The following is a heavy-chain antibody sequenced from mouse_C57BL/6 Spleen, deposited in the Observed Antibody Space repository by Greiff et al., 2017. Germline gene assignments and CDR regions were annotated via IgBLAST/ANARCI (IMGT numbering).Heavy chain of an antibody. Sequence: QVQLKESGAELVMPGASVKLSCKASGYTFTSYWMHWVKQRPGQGLEWIGEIDPSDSYTNYNQKFKGKSTLTVDKSSSTAYMQLSSLTSEDSAVYYCARRDGYAYAMDYWGQGTSVTVSS. D-gene: IGHD2-2*01. J-gene: IGHJ4*01. CDR1: GYTFTSYW. CDR3: ARRDGYAYAMDY. CDR2: IDPSDSYT. V-gene: IGHV1-69*01.